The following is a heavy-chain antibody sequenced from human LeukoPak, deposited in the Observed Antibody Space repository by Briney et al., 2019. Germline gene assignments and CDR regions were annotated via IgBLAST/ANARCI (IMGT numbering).Heavy chain of an antibody. CDR1: GFTFSDYY. CDR3: ARDASYYYDSSGLYFDY. D-gene: IGHD3-22*01. Sequence: KPGGSLRLSWAASGFTFSDYYMSWIRQAPGKGLEWVSYISSSGSTIYYADSVKGRFTISRDNAKNSLYLQMNSLRAEDTAVYYCARDASYYYDSSGLYFDYWGQGTLVTVSS. CDR2: ISSSGSTI. V-gene: IGHV3-11*01. J-gene: IGHJ4*02.